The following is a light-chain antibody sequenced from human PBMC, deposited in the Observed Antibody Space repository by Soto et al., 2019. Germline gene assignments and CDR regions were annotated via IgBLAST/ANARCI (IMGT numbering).Light chain of an antibody. CDR1: QSVLYSSNNKNY. Sequence: DIVVTQSPDSLAESLGERATINCKSSQSVLYSSNNKNYLVWYQQKPGQPPKLLMYWASTRESGVPDRFSGSGSGTDFTLPISSLQAEDVAVYYCQQYYSSPLTFGGGTRVEIK. CDR2: WAS. V-gene: IGKV4-1*01. CDR3: QQYYSSPLT. J-gene: IGKJ4*01.